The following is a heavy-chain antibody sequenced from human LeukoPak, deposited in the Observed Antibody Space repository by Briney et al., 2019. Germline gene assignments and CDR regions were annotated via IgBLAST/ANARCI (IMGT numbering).Heavy chain of an antibody. V-gene: IGHV3-9*01. Sequence: GGSLRLSCAPSGLSFSSYTIHWVRQAPGKGLEWVSGISWNSGSIGYADSVKGRFTISRDNAKNSLYLQMNSLRAEDTALYYCAKDPGIRSRVKYYFDYWGQGTLVTVSS. CDR1: GLSFSSYT. CDR3: AKDPGIRSRVKYYFDY. D-gene: IGHD2-2*01. CDR2: ISWNSGSI. J-gene: IGHJ4*02.